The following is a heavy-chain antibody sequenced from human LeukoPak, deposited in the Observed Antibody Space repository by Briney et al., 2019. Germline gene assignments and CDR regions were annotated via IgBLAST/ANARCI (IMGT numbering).Heavy chain of an antibody. D-gene: IGHD6-13*01. CDR2: ISSSSSYI. J-gene: IGHJ4*02. CDR3: ARVAPYSSSWYYFDY. Sequence: GGSLRLSCAASGFTFSSYSMNWVRQAPGKGLEWVSSISSSSSYIYYADSVKGRFTISRDNAKNSLYLQMNSLRAEDKAVYYCARVAPYSSSWYYFDYWGQGTLVTVSS. CDR1: GFTFSSYS. V-gene: IGHV3-21*01.